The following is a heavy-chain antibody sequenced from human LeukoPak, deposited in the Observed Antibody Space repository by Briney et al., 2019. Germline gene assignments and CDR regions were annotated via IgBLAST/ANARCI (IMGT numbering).Heavy chain of an antibody. CDR1: GFTFSSYW. J-gene: IGHJ4*02. CDR2: IKQDGSEK. D-gene: IGHD6-19*01. Sequence: GGSLRLSCAASGFTFSSYWMSWVRQAPGKGLEWVANIKQDGSEKYYVDSVKGRFTISRDNAKNSLYLLVNSLRAEDTAVYYCARDQGSSGWSFDYWGQGTLVTVSS. CDR3: ARDQGSSGWSFDY. V-gene: IGHV3-7*01.